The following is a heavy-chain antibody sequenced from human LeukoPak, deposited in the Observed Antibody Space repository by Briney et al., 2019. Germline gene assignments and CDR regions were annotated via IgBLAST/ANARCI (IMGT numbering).Heavy chain of an antibody. Sequence: GASLQICCEGAGSDFTTYWIGGGRQLGGKGVEGMGVIYRADSDTTYSPTFRGPVTISTDKSISTAYLQWSSLNATDTAIYYCARHRKSIAVVPATMGRSYYYYMDVWGKGTTVTVSS. D-gene: IGHD2-2*01. V-gene: IGHV5-51*01. CDR2: IYRADSDT. CDR3: ARHRKSIAVVPATMGRSYYYYMDV. CDR1: GSDFTTYW. J-gene: IGHJ6*03.